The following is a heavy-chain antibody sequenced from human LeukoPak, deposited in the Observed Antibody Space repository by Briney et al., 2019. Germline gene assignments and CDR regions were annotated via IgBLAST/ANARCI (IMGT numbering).Heavy chain of an antibody. Sequence: ASVKVSCRASGYTFTSYDINWVRQATGQGLEWMGWMNPNSGNTGYAQKFQGRVTITRNTSISTAYMELSSLRSEDTAVYYCARDSSGWYHWFDPWGQGTLVTVSS. V-gene: IGHV1-8*01. CDR3: ARDSSGWYHWFDP. CDR2: MNPNSGNT. D-gene: IGHD6-19*01. CDR1: GYTFTSYD. J-gene: IGHJ5*02.